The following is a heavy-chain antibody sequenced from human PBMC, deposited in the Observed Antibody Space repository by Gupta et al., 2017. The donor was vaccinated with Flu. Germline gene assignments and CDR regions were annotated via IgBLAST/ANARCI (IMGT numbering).Heavy chain of an antibody. CDR2: IISSGSTI. V-gene: IGHV3-11*01. Sequence: QVQLVESGGGLVKPGGSLRLSCAASGFTFSYYYMSWIRQAPVKGLEWVSYIISSGSTIYYADSVKGRFTISRDNAKNSLYLQMNSLRAEDTAVYYCARGVGRYCSGGSCYPNWFDPWGQGTLVTVSS. CDR1: GFTFSYYY. D-gene: IGHD2-15*01. CDR3: ARGVGRYCSGGSCYPNWFDP. J-gene: IGHJ5*02.